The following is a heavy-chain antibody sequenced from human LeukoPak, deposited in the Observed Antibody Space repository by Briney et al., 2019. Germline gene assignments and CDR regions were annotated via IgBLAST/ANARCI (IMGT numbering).Heavy chain of an antibody. J-gene: IGHJ5*02. CDR1: GGSISSSSYY. CDR3: ARGGYGDYLGP. V-gene: IGHV4-39*07. CDR2: IYHSGST. D-gene: IGHD4-17*01. Sequence: SETLSLTCTVSGGSISSSSYYWGWIRQPPGKGLEWIGEIYHSGSTNYNPSLKSRVTISVDKSKNQFSLKLSSVTAADTAVYYCARGGYGDYLGPWGQGTLVTVSS.